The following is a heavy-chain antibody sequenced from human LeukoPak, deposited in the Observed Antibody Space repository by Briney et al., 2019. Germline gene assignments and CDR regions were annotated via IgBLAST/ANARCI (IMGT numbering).Heavy chain of an antibody. Sequence: GGSLRLSCAASGFTFRSYAMSWVRQAPGKGLEWVSGISGGGGNTYYADSVKGRFTISRDNSKNTLYLQMNSLRAEDTAVYYCAKSGSTMLVTRFDSWGQGTLVTVCS. J-gene: IGHJ5*01. CDR1: GFTFRSYA. CDR3: AKSGSTMLVTRFDS. CDR2: ISGGGGNT. V-gene: IGHV3-23*01. D-gene: IGHD3-22*01.